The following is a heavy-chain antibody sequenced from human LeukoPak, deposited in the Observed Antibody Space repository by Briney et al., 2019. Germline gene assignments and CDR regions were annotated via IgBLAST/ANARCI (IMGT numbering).Heavy chain of an antibody. CDR2: ITDGYTT. Sequence: QTGGSLRLSCAASGFTFSSCVMSWVRQAPGKGLEWVSTITDGYTTYYADSVVGRFTISRDNSKSTVYLQMNGLRVEDTAVYYCTRKGSMTSPGNYFDYWGRGTLVTASS. CDR3: TRKGSMTSPGNYFDY. CDR1: GFTFSSCV. D-gene: IGHD2-15*01. J-gene: IGHJ4*02. V-gene: IGHV3-23*01.